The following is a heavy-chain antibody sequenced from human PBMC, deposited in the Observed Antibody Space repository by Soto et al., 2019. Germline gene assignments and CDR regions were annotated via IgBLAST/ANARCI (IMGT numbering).Heavy chain of an antibody. D-gene: IGHD3-22*01. CDR2: INHSGST. CDR3: AREGGYDSSGYYYGWFDP. Sequence: SETLSLTCAVYGGSFSGYYWSWIRQPPGKGLEWIGEINHSGSTNYNPSLKSRVTISVDTSKNQFSLKLSSVTAADTAVYYCAREGGYDSSGYYYGWFDPWGQGTLVTVSS. CDR1: GGSFSGYY. J-gene: IGHJ5*02. V-gene: IGHV4-34*01.